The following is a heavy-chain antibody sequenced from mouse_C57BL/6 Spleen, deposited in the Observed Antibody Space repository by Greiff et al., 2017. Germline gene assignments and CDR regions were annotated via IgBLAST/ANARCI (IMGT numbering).Heavy chain of an antibody. Sequence: EVKVVESGGGLVQPGGSLRLSCAASGFTFTDYYMSWVRQPPGKALEWLGFIRNKANGYTTEDSASVKGRFTISRDNCQSILYLQMNALRAEDSATYYCSRLYCNYVWYCDVWGTGTTVTVSS. CDR2: IRNKANGYTT. CDR1: GFTFTDYY. D-gene: IGHD2-1*01. CDR3: SRLYCNYVWYCDV. V-gene: IGHV7-3*01. J-gene: IGHJ1*03.